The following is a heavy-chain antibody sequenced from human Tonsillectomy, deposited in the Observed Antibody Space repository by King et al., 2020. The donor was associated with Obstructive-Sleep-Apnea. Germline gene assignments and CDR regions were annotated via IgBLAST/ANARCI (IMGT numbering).Heavy chain of an antibody. V-gene: IGHV3-30*04. Sequence: VQLVESGGGVVQPGRSLRLSCAASGFTFSSYAMHWVRQAPGKGLEWVTVISYDGSNRYYADSVKGRFTISRDNSKNTLCLQMNSLRAEDTAVYYCARSGSGSGYFYPSRPFDYWGPGTLVTVSS. D-gene: IGHD3-22*01. CDR1: GFTFSSYA. CDR3: ARSGSGSGYFYPSRPFDY. CDR2: ISYDGSNR. J-gene: IGHJ4*02.